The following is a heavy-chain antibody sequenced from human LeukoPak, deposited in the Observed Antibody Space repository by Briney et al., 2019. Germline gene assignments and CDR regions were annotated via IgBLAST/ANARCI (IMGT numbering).Heavy chain of an antibody. Sequence: ASVKVSCKASGYTFTGYYTHWVRQAPGQGLEWMGWINPNSGGTNYAQKFQGRVTMTRDTSISTAYMELSRLRSDDTAVYYCARADGSLDAFDIWGQGTMVTVSS. CDR3: ARADGSLDAFDI. J-gene: IGHJ3*02. CDR1: GYTFTGYY. CDR2: INPNSGGT. D-gene: IGHD1-26*01. V-gene: IGHV1-2*02.